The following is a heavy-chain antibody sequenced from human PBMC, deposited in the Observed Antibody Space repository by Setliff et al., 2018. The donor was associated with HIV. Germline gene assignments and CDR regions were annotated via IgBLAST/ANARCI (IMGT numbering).Heavy chain of an antibody. CDR3: ARVVAVAGSPTQDDSPDY. CDR1: GYTFTSYG. CDR2: ISAYNGNT. Sequence: ASVKVSCKASGYTFTSYGISWVRQAPGQGLEWMGWISAYNGNTNYAQKLQGRVTMTTDTSTSTAYMELRSLRSDDTAVYYCARVVAVAGSPTQDDSPDYWGQGTLVTV. V-gene: IGHV1-18*01. D-gene: IGHD6-19*01. J-gene: IGHJ4*02.